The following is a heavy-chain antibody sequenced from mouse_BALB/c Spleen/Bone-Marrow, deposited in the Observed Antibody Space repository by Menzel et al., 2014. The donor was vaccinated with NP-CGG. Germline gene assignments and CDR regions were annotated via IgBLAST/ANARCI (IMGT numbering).Heavy chain of an antibody. CDR3: ARLGCYGYFAY. D-gene: IGHD1-1*02. Sequence: EVKVVESGGGLVQAGGSLKLSCAASGFDFRRYWMSWVRQAPGKGLEWIGEINPDSRTINYTPSLKDKFIISRDNAKNTLYLQMSKVRSEDTALYYCARLGCYGYFAYWGQGTTLTVSS. CDR2: INPDSRTI. V-gene: IGHV4-1*02. J-gene: IGHJ2*01. CDR1: GFDFRRYW.